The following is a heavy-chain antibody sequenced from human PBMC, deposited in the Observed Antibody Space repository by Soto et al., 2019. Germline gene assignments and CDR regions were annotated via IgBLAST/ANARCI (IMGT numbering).Heavy chain of an antibody. CDR1: GYTFTTFD. V-gene: IGHV1-8*01. D-gene: IGHD2-2*02. Sequence: ASVKVSCKASGYTFTTFDINWVRQATGKGLEWVGWMNPNSGNTSYTQKFQRRVTMTRNTSISTAYMELGSLRSEDTAVYFCARDHCTTPNCYTSIYSYGMDVWCQGITVTL. CDR3: ARDHCTTPNCYTSIYSYGMDV. CDR2: MNPNSGNT. J-gene: IGHJ6*02.